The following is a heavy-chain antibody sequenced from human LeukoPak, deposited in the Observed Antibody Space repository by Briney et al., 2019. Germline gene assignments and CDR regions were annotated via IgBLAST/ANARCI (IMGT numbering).Heavy chain of an antibody. J-gene: IGHJ4*02. CDR2: IKQDGSEK. D-gene: IGHD1-7*01. CDR1: GFTFSNYW. Sequence: GESLRLSCAASGFTFSNYWMSWVRQAPGKGLEWVANIKQDGSEKDCVDSVKGRFTISRDNAKNSLYLQMNSLRAEDTAVYYCARGYGTYGYWGQGTLVTVSS. CDR3: ARGYGTYGY. V-gene: IGHV3-7*04.